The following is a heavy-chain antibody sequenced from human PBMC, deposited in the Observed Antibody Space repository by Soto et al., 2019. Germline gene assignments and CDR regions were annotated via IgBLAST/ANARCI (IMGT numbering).Heavy chain of an antibody. CDR1: GGSVASSHW. V-gene: IGHV4-4*02. CDR2: IYPSGNT. J-gene: IGHJ4*02. Sequence: KPSETLSLTCAVSGGSVASSHWWSWVRQSPGKGLEWIGEIYPSGNTKYNPSLKSRLTISVDKSKNQFSLKVTSVTAADTAVYFCARVMGVASGGPLDSWGQGTLVTVSS. CDR3: ARVMGVASGGPLDS. D-gene: IGHD2-15*01.